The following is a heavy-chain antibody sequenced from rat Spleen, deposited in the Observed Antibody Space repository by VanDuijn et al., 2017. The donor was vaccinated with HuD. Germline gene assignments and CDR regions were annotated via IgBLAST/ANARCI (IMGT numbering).Heavy chain of an antibody. Sequence: EVQLVESGGGLVQPGRSLKLSCVASGFTFSDYYMAWVRQAPGKGLEWVSSIDTDGSRTYYPDSVRGRFTISRDNAENTAYLQMNSLWSEDTATYYCAVAGYGYWGQGVVVTVSS. CDR2: IDTDGSRT. V-gene: IGHV5-58*01. CDR3: AVAGYGY. CDR1: GFTFSDYY. J-gene: IGHJ2*01. D-gene: IGHD4-3*01.